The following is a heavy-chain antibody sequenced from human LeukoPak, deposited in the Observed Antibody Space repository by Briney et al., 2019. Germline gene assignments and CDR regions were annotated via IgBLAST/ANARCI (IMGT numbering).Heavy chain of an antibody. V-gene: IGHV4-39*01. J-gene: IGHJ4*02. CDR2: IHYSGIT. CDR3: ARYGGQSEFDY. Sequence: MSSETLSLTCTVSGGSITSSGYYWGWLRQPPGKGLEWIASIHYSGITYYNPPLKSRVTISVDTSKNQFSLKLSSVTAADTAVYYCARYGGQSEFDYWGQGTLVTVSS. D-gene: IGHD4-23*01. CDR1: GGSITSSGYY.